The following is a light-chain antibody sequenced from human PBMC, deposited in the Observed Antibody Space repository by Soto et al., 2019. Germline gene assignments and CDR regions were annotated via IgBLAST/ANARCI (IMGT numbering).Light chain of an antibody. Sequence: QSALTQPASVSASPGQSITISCTGTSSDVGDYNYVSWYQHHPGRAPKLIIYEVTNRPSGVSNRFSGSKSGNTASLTISGLQAEDEGDYYCSSYTSTNTLVFGGGTKLTVL. V-gene: IGLV2-14*01. J-gene: IGLJ2*01. CDR3: SSYTSTNTLV. CDR1: SSDVGDYNY. CDR2: EVT.